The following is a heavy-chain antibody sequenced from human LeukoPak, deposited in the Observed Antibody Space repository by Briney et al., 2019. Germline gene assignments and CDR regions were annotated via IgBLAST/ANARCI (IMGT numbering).Heavy chain of an antibody. Sequence: GGSLRLSCAASGFTFSNYWMNWVRQAPGKGLEWVANIKEDGSEKIYVDSVEGRFTISRDNSKNSLYLQINNLRAGDTAVYYCTRNRDTDYWGQGTLVTVSS. D-gene: IGHD5-24*01. J-gene: IGHJ4*02. CDR1: GFTFSNYW. CDR3: TRNRDTDY. V-gene: IGHV3-7*01. CDR2: IKEDGSEK.